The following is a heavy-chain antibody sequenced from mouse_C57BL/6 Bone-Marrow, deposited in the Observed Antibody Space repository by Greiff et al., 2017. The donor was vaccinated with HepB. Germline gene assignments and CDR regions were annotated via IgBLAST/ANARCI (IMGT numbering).Heavy chain of an antibody. J-gene: IGHJ2*01. CDR2: INPSSGYT. Sequence: QVQLQQPGAELVKPGASVKLSCKASGYTFTSYWMHWVKQRPGQGLEWIGYINPSSGYTKYNQKFKDKATLTADKSSSTAYMQLSSLTYEDSAVYYCAKDYTLDYWGQGTTLTVSS. CDR1: GYTFTSYW. D-gene: IGHD2-12*01. CDR3: AKDYTLDY. V-gene: IGHV1-7*01.